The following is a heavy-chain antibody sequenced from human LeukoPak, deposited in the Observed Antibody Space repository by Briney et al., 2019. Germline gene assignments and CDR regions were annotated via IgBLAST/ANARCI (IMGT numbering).Heavy chain of an antibody. J-gene: IGHJ5*02. CDR1: GFTFSSSA. D-gene: IGHD2-2*01. Sequence: GTSVKVSCKASGFTFSSSAMQWVRQAPGQGLEWMGWINPNSGGTNYAQKFQGRVTMTRDTSISTAYMELSRLRSDDTAVYYCARGYCSSSCSFDPWGQGTLVTVSS. V-gene: IGHV1-2*02. CDR2: INPNSGGT. CDR3: ARGYCSSSCSFDP.